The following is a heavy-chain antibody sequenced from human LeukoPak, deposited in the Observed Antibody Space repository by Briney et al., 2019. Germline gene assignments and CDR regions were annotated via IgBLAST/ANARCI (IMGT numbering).Heavy chain of an antibody. J-gene: IGHJ4*02. V-gene: IGHV3-30*18. D-gene: IGHD3-10*01. Sequence: GGSLRLSCATSGFTFSTYGMHWVRQAPGKGLEWVAVISHDGSIKYYEDSVKGRFTSSRDNSKNTLYLQMNSLRAEDTAVYYCAQDYYGSGGQGTLVTVSS. CDR2: ISHDGSIK. CDR1: GFTFSTYG. CDR3: AQDYYGS.